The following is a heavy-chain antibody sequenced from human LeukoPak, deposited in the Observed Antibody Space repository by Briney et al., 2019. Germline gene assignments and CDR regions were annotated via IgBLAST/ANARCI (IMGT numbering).Heavy chain of an antibody. V-gene: IGHV4-4*02. CDR2: IYHSGST. Sequence: SGTLSLTCAVSGASISSSHWWSWVRQAPGKGLEWIGEIYHSGSTNYNPSLKSRVTISVDKSKNQFSLKLSSVTAAGTAVYYCARTYDTSGYYYAFDYWGQGTLVTVSS. CDR3: ARTYDTSGYYYAFDY. J-gene: IGHJ4*02. CDR1: GASISSSHW. D-gene: IGHD3-22*01.